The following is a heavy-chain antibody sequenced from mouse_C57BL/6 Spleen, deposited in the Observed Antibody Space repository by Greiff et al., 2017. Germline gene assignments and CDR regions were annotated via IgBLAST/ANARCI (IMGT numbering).Heavy chain of an antibody. CDR1: GYTFTTYW. V-gene: IGHV1-64*01. CDR3: ARTTVVDFDY. Sequence: QVQLQQPGAELVQPGASVKLSCKASGYTFTTYWMHWVKQRPGQGLEWIGMIHPNSGSTNYNEKFKSKATLTLDKSSSTAYVQLSSLTSEASAVYYCARTTVVDFDYWGKGTTLTVSS. CDR2: IHPNSGST. D-gene: IGHD1-1*01. J-gene: IGHJ2*01.